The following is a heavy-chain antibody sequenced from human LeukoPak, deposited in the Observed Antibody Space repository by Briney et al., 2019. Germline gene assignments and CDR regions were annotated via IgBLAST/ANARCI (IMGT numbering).Heavy chain of an antibody. CDR2: TNQDGSEK. V-gene: IGHV3-7*01. CDR3: ARGAYSSGWAYFDH. D-gene: IGHD6-19*01. J-gene: IGHJ4*02. Sequence: GGSLRLSCVASGFRFSSYWMSWVRQAPGKGLEWVANTNQDGSEKDYVDSVKGRISISRDNAKNSLYLHMDSLRAEDTAVYYCARGAYSSGWAYFDHWGQGTLVTVSS. CDR1: GFRFSSYW.